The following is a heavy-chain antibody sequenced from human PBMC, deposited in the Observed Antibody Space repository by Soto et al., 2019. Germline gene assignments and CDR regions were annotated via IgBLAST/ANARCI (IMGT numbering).Heavy chain of an antibody. J-gene: IGHJ6*02. CDR3: GRCRTDSYAMDV. CDR1: GGTFSSYA. V-gene: IGHV1-69*13. D-gene: IGHD2-8*02. Sequence: SVKVSFKASGGTFSSYAISWVRQAPGQGLEWMGGIIPIFGTANYAQKFQGRVTITADESTSTAYMELSSLRSDDTAIYYCGRCRTDSYAMDVWGQGTTVTVSS. CDR2: IIPIFGTA.